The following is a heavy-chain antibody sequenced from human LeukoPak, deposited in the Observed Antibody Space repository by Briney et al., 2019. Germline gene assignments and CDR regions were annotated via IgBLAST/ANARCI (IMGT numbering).Heavy chain of an antibody. D-gene: IGHD5-12*01. V-gene: IGHV3-7*01. J-gene: IGHJ4*02. CDR2: TKPDGSAE. CDR3: ARDRGLNTNFDY. Sequence: SGGSLSLSCAASGFTFRYHWMGWVRQAPGKGLEWVANTKPDGSAEYYADSVRGRFTTSRDNANNFLYLQMNSLRAEDTAVYYCARDRGLNTNFDYWGQGTLVTVSS. CDR1: GFTFRYHW.